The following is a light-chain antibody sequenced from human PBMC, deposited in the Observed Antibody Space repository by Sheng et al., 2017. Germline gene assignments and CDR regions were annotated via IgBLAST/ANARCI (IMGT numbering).Light chain of an antibody. CDR1: AVILGLIP. CDR3: CSYAGNNSLL. J-gene: IGLJ2*01. Sequence: QSALTQPASVSRVSWTVDSPSPALEPAVILGLIPLSLGINNTQAKSPNSLFTEVTKRPSLISNRFSGSKSGNTASLAISGLQAEDEADYYCCSYAGNNSLLFGGGTKLDRP. V-gene: IGLV2-23*02. CDR2: EVT.